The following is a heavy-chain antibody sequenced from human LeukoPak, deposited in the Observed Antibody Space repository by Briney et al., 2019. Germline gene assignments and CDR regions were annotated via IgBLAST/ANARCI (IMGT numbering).Heavy chain of an antibody. V-gene: IGHV3-21*01. J-gene: IGHJ4*02. CDR3: ARDLFGVVADYYFDY. CDR1: GFTFSSYS. Sequence: GGSLRLSCAASGFTFSSYSMNWVRQAPGKGLEWVSSISSSSSYIYCADSVKGRFTISRDNAKNSLYLQMNSLRAEDTAVYYCARDLFGVVADYYFDYWGQGTLVTVSS. CDR2: ISSSSSYI. D-gene: IGHD2-15*01.